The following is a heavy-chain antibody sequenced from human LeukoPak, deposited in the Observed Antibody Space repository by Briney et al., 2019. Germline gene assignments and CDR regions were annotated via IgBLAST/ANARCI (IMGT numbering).Heavy chain of an antibody. CDR1: GDSINRSPYY. Sequence: SETLSLTCSVSGDSINRSPYYWGWIRQPPGKGLEWIASILYTGSSYYSPSLSSRVTISVDTSKNQLSLKLRSLTAADTSVYYCARHGRGNVSPILYWGQGTLVTVSS. D-gene: IGHD1-1*01. CDR2: ILYTGSS. J-gene: IGHJ4*02. CDR3: ARHGRGNVSPILY. V-gene: IGHV4-39*01.